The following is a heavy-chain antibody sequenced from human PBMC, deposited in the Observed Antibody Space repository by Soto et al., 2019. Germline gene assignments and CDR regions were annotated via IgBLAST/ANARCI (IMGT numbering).Heavy chain of an antibody. D-gene: IGHD2-2*02. CDR2: INHSGST. V-gene: IGHV4-34*01. CDR3: ARGGYCSSTSCYRNLDY. CDR1: GGSFSGYY. J-gene: IGHJ4*02. Sequence: SETLSLTCAVYGGSFSGYYWSWIRQPPGKGLEWIGEINHSGSTNYNPSIKSRVTISVDTSKNQFSLKLSSVTAADTAVYYCARGGYCSSTSCYRNLDYWGQGTLVTVSS.